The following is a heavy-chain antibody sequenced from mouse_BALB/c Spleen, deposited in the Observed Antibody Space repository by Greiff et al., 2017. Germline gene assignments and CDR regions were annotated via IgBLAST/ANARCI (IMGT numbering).Heavy chain of an antibody. CDR1: GDSITSGY. V-gene: IGHV3-8*02. D-gene: IGHD1-1*01. Sequence: DVKLQESGPSLVKPSQTLSLTCSVTGDSITSGYWNWIRKFPGNKLEYMGYISYSGSTYYNPSLKSRISITRDTSKNQYYLQLNSVTTEDTATYYCARYTTVVDYYAMDYWGQGTSVTVSS. J-gene: IGHJ4*01. CDR2: ISYSGST. CDR3: ARYTTVVDYYAMDY.